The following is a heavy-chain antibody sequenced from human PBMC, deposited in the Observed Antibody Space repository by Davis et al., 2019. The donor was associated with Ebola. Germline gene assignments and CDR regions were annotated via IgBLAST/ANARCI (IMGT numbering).Heavy chain of an antibody. CDR2: ITGSGGSI. V-gene: IGHV3-23*01. CDR1: GFIFTNYA. D-gene: IGHD3-9*01. J-gene: IGHJ5*01. Sequence: GESLKISCVTSGFIFTNYAMHWVRQAPGTGLEWVAAITGSGGSIFYADFVKGRFTISRDNSKNTLFLQMNSLRAEDTAVYYCAKSSKDYNILTGLFDSWGQGTLVTVSS. CDR3: AKSSKDYNILTGLFDS.